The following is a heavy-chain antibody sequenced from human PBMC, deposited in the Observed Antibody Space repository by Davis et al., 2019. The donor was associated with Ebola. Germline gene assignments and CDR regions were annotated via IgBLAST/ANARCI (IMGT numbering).Heavy chain of an antibody. CDR1: GFTFDDYA. J-gene: IGHJ6*02. V-gene: IGHV3-21*01. Sequence: GESLKISCAASGFTFDDYAMNWVRQAPGKGLEWVSSISSSSSYIYYADSVKGRFTISRDNAKNSLYLQMNSLRDEDTAVYFCARGVHYGMDVWGQGTTVTVSS. CDR2: ISSSSSYI. CDR3: ARGVHYGMDV.